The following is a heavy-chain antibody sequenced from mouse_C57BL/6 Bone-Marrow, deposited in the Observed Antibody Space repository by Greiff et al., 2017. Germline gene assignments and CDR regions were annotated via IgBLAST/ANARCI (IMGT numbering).Heavy chain of an antibody. CDR2: INPSSGYT. V-gene: IGHV1-7*01. Sequence: QVQLKQSGAELAKPGASVKLSCKASGYTFTSYWMHWVKQRPGQGLEWIGYINPSSGYTKYNQKFKDKATLTADKSSSTAYMQLSSLTYEDSAVYYCARPLYYDYHPFAYWGQGTLVTVSA. CDR3: ARPLYYDYHPFAY. CDR1: GYTFTSYW. J-gene: IGHJ3*01. D-gene: IGHD2-4*01.